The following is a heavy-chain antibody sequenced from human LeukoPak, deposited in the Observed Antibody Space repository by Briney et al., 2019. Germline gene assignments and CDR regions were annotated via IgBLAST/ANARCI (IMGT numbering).Heavy chain of an antibody. D-gene: IGHD6-13*01. V-gene: IGHV3-23*01. CDR3: AKGFCDRGY. CDR2: ITNGGST. Sequence: GGSLRLSCAASGFTFSSYGMSWVRQAPGKGLEWVSGITNGGSTYYGDSVKGRFTISRDNSKNSLYLQMNSLRVEDTAVYYCAKGFCDRGYWGQGTLVTVSS. J-gene: IGHJ4*02. CDR1: GFTFSSYG.